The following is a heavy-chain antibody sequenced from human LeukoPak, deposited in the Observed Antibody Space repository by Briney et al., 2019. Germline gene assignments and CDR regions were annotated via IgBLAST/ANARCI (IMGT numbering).Heavy chain of an antibody. J-gene: IGHJ4*02. CDR2: IYSGGST. D-gene: IGHD3-22*01. Sequence: GGSLRLSCAASGFTVSSNYMSWVRQAPGKGLEWVSVIYSGGSTYYADSVKGRFTISRDNSKNTLYLQMNSLRAEDTAVYYCARGGGADSSGNQLDYWGQGTLVTVSS. CDR3: ARGGGADSSGNQLDY. CDR1: GFTVSSNY. V-gene: IGHV3-66*01.